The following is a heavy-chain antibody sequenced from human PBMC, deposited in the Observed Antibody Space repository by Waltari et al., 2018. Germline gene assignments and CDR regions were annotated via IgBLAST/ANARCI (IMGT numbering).Heavy chain of an antibody. D-gene: IGHD3-22*01. J-gene: IGHJ3*02. Sequence: QVQLVQSGAEVKKPGASVKVSCKASGYTFTSYDINWVRQATGQGLEWMGWMNPNSGNTGYAQKFQGRVTMTRNTSISTAYMELSSLRSEDTAVYYCAKALPPPNYYDSSVSGGAFDIWGQGTMVTVSS. CDR3: AKALPPPNYYDSSVSGGAFDI. CDR1: GYTFTSYD. CDR2: MNPNSGNT. V-gene: IGHV1-8*01.